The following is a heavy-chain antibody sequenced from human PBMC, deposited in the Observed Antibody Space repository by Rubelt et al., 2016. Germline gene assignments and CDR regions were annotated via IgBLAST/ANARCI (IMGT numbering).Heavy chain of an antibody. CDR1: GYSFTTYA. D-gene: IGHD2-2*01. CDR3: ATHLVPAQIRSGYYYYYYMDV. CDR2: INPSGGST. J-gene: IGHJ6*03. Sequence: QVQLVQSGSELRKPGASVKVSCQASGYSFTTYAMTWVRQAPGQGLEWMGIINPSGGSTSYAQKFQGRVTMTRDTSTSTVYMELSSLRSEDTAVYYCATHLVPAQIRSGYYYYYYMDVWGKGTTVTVSS. V-gene: IGHV1-46*01.